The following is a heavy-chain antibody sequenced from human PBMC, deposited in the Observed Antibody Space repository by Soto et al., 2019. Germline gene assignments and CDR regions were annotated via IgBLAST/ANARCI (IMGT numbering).Heavy chain of an antibody. CDR2: IYGDDDK. CDR3: AYRRGRVWENWFDP. D-gene: IGHD1-26*01. J-gene: IGHJ5*02. Sequence: QITLKESGPTLVNPTQTLTLTCTFSGFSLSTAVGVGWIRQPPGKALELLALIYGDDDKRLRPFLESRLTVTKYTSKNQVVLTMTNVYPVDTATYCCAYRRGRVWENWFDPWGQGILVTVSS. CDR1: GFSLSTAVG. V-gene: IGHV2-5*02.